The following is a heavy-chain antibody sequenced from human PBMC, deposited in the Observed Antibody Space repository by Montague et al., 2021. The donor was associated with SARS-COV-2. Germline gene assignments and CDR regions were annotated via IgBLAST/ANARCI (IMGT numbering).Heavy chain of an antibody. Sequence: SETRSLTCSVSGGSTSNYYWTWIRQSPGKGLQWIGYIFYTGSKEFNPSLKTRVSMSLDASKNHFSLRLSAVTAADTARYYCARAQNICFIANCVNYFDLWGLGAQVPVPS. CDR1: GGSTSNYY. CDR3: ARAQNICFIANCVNYFDL. J-gene: IGHJ4*02. D-gene: IGHD2-15*01. CDR2: IFYTGSK. V-gene: IGHV4-59*01.